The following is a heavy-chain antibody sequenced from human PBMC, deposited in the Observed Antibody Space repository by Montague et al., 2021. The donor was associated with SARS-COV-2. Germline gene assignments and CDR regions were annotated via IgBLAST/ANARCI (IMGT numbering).Heavy chain of an antibody. V-gene: IGHV3-33*08. CDR1: GFTFSNYD. CDR3: AREYSVTRRCGEYTRYGMDV. Sequence: SLRLSCAASGFTFSNYDMHWVRQASGKGLEWVAVIWYDGNNQEYGYSVTGRFTISRDNSKNTLYLKMNSVRAEDTAVYYCAREYSVTRRCGEYTRYGMDVWGQGTTVTVSS. J-gene: IGHJ6*02. D-gene: IGHD3-10*01. CDR2: IWYDGNNQ.